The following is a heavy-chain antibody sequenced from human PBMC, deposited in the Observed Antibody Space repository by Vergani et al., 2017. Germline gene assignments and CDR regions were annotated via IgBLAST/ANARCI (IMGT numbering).Heavy chain of an antibody. CDR2: ISDDGSNK. Sequence: QVQLVESGGGVVQPGRSLRLSCAASGFTFSNYAMHWVRQAPGKGLEWVAFISDDGSNKYYADSVKGRFTISRDNSKNTLYLQMNSLRAEDTAVYYCARVGYSSSWVDYWGQGTLVTVSS. CDR3: ARVGYSSSWVDY. J-gene: IGHJ4*02. V-gene: IGHV3-30*04. D-gene: IGHD6-13*01. CDR1: GFTFSNYA.